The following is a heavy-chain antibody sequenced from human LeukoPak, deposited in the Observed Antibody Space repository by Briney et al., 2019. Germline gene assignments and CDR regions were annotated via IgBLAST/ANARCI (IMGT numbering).Heavy chain of an antibody. CDR1: GYSFTNFW. V-gene: IGHV5-51*01. CDR3: AAGGASAP. CDR2: ISPGDSGI. J-gene: IGHJ5*02. D-gene: IGHD3-16*01. Sequence: GESLKISCKGSGYSFTNFWIGWVRQMPGKGLEWMGVISPGDSGIRYSPSFQGQVTISVDKSIGTAYLQWSSLKASDSAMYYCAAGGASAPWGQGTLVTVSS.